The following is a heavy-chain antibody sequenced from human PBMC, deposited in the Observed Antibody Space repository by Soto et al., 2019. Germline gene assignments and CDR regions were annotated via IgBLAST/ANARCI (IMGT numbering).Heavy chain of an antibody. J-gene: IGHJ6*02. Sequence: ASVNVSCKASGYTFTSYDINWVRQATGQGLEWMGWMNPNSGNTGYAQKFQGRVTMTRNTSISTAYMELSSLRSEDTAVYYCSAVVAATRDGNYYYGMDVWGQGTTVTVSS. CDR3: SAVVAATRDGNYYYGMDV. CDR2: MNPNSGNT. CDR1: GYTFTSYD. D-gene: IGHD2-15*01. V-gene: IGHV1-8*01.